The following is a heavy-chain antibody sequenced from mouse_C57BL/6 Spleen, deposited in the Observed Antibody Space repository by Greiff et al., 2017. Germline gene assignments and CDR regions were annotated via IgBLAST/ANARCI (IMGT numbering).Heavy chain of an antibody. Sequence: EVMLVESGPGMVKPSQSLSLTCTVTGYSITSGYDWHWIRHFPGNKLEWMGYISYSGSTNYNPSLKSRISITHDTSKNHFFLKLNSVTTEDTATYYCAREGSGYVDYWGQGTTLTVSS. V-gene: IGHV3-1*01. D-gene: IGHD3-2*02. J-gene: IGHJ2*01. CDR3: AREGSGYVDY. CDR2: ISYSGST. CDR1: GYSITSGYD.